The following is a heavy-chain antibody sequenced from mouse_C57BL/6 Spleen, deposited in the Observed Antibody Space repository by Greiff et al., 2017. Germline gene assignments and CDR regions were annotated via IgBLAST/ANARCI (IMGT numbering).Heavy chain of an antibody. CDR2: IYPGSGST. V-gene: IGHV1-55*01. CDR1: GYTFTSYW. D-gene: IGHD1-1*01. J-gene: IGHJ2*01. Sequence: VKLQESGAELVKPGASVKMSCKASGYTFTSYWITWVKQRPGQGLEWTGDIYPGSGSTNYNEKFKSKATLTVDTSSSTAYMQLSSLTSEDSAVYYCARGGGGSSYDHFDYWGQGTTLTVSS. CDR3: ARGGGGSSYDHFDY.